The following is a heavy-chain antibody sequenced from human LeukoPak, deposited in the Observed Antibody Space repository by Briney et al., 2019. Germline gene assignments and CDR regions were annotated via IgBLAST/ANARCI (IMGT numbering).Heavy chain of an antibody. V-gene: IGHV4-59*01. CDR1: GGSISSYY. Sequence: PSETLSLTCTVSGGSISSYYWSWIRQPPGKGLEWIGYIYYSGSTNYNPSLKSRVTISVDTSKNQFSLKLSSVTAADTAVYYCARRSLFGGYAFDIWGQGTMVTVSS. CDR2: IYYSGST. J-gene: IGHJ3*02. CDR3: ARRSLFGGYAFDI. D-gene: IGHD4-23*01.